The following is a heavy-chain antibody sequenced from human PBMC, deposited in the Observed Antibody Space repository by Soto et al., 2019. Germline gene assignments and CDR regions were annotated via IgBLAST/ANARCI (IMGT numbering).Heavy chain of an antibody. CDR1: GYSFTSYW. V-gene: IGHV5-51*01. J-gene: IGHJ6*02. Sequence: GESLKISCKGSGYSFTSYWIGWVRQMPGKGLEWMGIIYPGDSDTRYSPSFQGQVTISADKSISTAYLQWSSLEASDTAMYYCARRVEWLFGGMDVWGQGTTVTVSS. CDR3: ARRVEWLFGGMDV. CDR2: IYPGDSDT. D-gene: IGHD3-3*01.